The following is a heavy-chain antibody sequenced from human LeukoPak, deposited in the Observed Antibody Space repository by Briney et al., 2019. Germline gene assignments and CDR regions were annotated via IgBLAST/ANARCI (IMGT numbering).Heavy chain of an antibody. Sequence: GGSLRLSCAASGFTVSTYYMNWVRQAPGKGLEWVSVIYSGGSIYYADSVKGRFTISRDNSKNTLYLQMNSLRAEDTAVYYCAREFRRAGAFDLWGQGTMVTVSS. V-gene: IGHV3-66*01. CDR2: IYSGGSI. D-gene: IGHD5-24*01. J-gene: IGHJ3*01. CDR1: GFTVSTYY. CDR3: AREFRRAGAFDL.